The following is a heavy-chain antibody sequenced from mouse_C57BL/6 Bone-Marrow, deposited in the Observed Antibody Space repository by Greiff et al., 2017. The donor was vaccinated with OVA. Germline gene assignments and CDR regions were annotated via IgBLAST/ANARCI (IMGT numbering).Heavy chain of an antibody. CDR2: INPNNGGT. CDR3: ARHYGSSYYFDY. Sequence: EVQRVESGPELVKPGASVKIPCKASGYTFTDYNMDWVKQSHGKSLEWIGDINPNNGGTIYNQKFKGKATLTVDKSSSTAYMELRSLTSEDTAVYYCARHYGSSYYFDYWGQGTTLTVSS. J-gene: IGHJ2*01. D-gene: IGHD1-1*01. CDR1: GYTFTDYN. V-gene: IGHV1-18*01.